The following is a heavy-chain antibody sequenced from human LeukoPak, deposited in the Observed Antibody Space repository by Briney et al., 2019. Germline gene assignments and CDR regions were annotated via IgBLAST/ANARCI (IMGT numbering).Heavy chain of an antibody. CDR2: INPNSGGT. CDR3: ARGRVKVDSSGRLPDY. V-gene: IGHV1-2*02. Sequence: GASVKVSGKASGYTFTGYYMHWVRQAPGQGLEWMGWINPNSGGTNYAQKFQGRVTMTRDTSISTAYMELSRLRSDDTAVYYCARGRVKVDSSGRLPDYWGQGTLVTVSS. D-gene: IGHD3-22*01. J-gene: IGHJ4*02. CDR1: GYTFTGYY.